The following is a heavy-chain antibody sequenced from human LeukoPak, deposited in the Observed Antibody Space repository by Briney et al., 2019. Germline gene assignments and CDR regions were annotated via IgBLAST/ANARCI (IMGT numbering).Heavy chain of an antibody. CDR2: ISWNSGSI. V-gene: IGHV3-9*01. D-gene: IGHD5-18*01. J-gene: IGHJ4*02. CDR3: ARDPTSLWEVYFDY. CDR1: GFTFDDYA. Sequence: PGRSLRLSCAASGFTFDDYAMHWVRQAPGKGLEWVSGISWNSGSIGYADSVKDRFTISRDNAKNSLYLQMNSLRAEDTAVYYCARDPTSLWEVYFDYWGQGTLVTVSS.